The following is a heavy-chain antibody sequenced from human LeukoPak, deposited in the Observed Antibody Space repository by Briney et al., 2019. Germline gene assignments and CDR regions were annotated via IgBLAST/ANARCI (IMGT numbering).Heavy chain of an antibody. CDR1: GGSISSGDYY. CDR3: ARTSLGGAWFDP. Sequence: SQTLSLTCTVSGGSISSGDYYWSWIRQPPGMGLEWIGYIYYNGSTYYNPSLKSRVTISVDTSKNQFSLKLSSVTAADTAVYYCARTSLGGAWFDPWGQGTLLTVSS. J-gene: IGHJ5*02. V-gene: IGHV4-30-4*08. D-gene: IGHD3-10*01. CDR2: IYYNGST.